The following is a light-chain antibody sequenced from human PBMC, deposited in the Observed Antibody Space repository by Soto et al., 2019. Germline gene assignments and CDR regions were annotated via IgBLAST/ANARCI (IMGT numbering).Light chain of an antibody. J-gene: IGKJ1*01. CDR3: QEYDNWT. Sequence: DILMTQSPATLSVSPGERATLSCRASQSVGSNLAWYQHKPGQAPRLLIYGASTRATGVPARFSGSGSGTEFTLTISSLQSGDFAVYYCQEYDNWTFGQGNKVELE. V-gene: IGKV3-15*01. CDR1: QSVGSN. CDR2: GAS.